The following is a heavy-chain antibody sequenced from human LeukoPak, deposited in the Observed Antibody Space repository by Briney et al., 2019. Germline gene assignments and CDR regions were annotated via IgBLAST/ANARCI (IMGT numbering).Heavy chain of an antibody. CDR1: GFTFSSYA. CDR2: ISGNGGST. J-gene: IGHJ4*02. D-gene: IGHD1-1*01. Sequence: GGSLRLSCTASGFTFSSYAMSWVRQAPGKGLEGVSGISGNGGSTFYADSVKGRFTISRDNSKNTLYLQMNSLRVEDTAVFYCAKDKTGTRRTFDYWGQGILVTVSS. CDR3: AKDKTGTRRTFDY. V-gene: IGHV3-23*01.